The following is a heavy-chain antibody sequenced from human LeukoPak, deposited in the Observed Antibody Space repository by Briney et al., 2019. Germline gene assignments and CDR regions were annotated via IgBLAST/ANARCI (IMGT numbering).Heavy chain of an antibody. D-gene: IGHD6-6*01. J-gene: IGHJ4*02. Sequence: GASVKVSCKASGYIFPSHDINWVRQAPGQGLEWMGWISASNGNTNYAQKLQGRLTMTTDTSTNTAYMELRSLRSDDSAVYYCARDRSSSAPYYFDYWAREPWSPSPQ. CDR1: GYIFPSHD. CDR3: ARDRSSSAPYYFDY. CDR2: ISASNGNT. V-gene: IGHV1-18*01.